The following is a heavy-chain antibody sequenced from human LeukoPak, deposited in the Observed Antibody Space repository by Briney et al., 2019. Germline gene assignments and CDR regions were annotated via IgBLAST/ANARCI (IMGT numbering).Heavy chain of an antibody. CDR1: GFIFSNYA. CDR2: IRGSGDNT. V-gene: IGHV3-23*01. Sequence: GGSLRLSCAASGFIFSNYAMTWVRQAPGKGLEWVSAIRGSGDNTYYAASVKGRFTISRDNSKSTLYLQMNSLRAEDAAVYYCAGGTDYYDSSGYSWGQGTLVTVSS. D-gene: IGHD3-22*01. CDR3: AGGTDYYDSSGYS. J-gene: IGHJ5*02.